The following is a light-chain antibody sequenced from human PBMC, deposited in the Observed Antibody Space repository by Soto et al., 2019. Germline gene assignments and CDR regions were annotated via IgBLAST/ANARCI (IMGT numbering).Light chain of an antibody. V-gene: IGLV1-44*01. CDR2: SDN. Sequence: QPVLTQPPSASGTPGHRVTISCSGSSSNIGGNDVNWYQQLPGTAPRLLIYSDNARPSGVPDRFSGSKSGTSASLAISGVQSEDEADYYCASWDDSLNGRWVFGGGTKVTVL. CDR1: SSNIGGND. J-gene: IGLJ3*02. CDR3: ASWDDSLNGRWV.